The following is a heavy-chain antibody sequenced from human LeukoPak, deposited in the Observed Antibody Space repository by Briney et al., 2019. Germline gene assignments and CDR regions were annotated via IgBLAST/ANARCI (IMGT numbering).Heavy chain of an antibody. CDR1: GYTFISYG. D-gene: IGHD6-19*01. J-gene: IGHJ4*02. Sequence: ASVKVSCKASGYTFISYGISWMRQAPGQGLEWMGWISAYNGNTNNAQKFQGRVTITADESASTAYMELSSLRSEDTAVYYCASSGPYSSGVFDYWGQGTLVTVSS. V-gene: IGHV1-18*01. CDR3: ASSGPYSSGVFDY. CDR2: ISAYNGNT.